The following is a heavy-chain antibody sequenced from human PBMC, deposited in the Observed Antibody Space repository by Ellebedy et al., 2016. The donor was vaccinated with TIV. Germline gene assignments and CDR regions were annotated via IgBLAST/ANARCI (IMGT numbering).Heavy chain of an antibody. V-gene: IGHV3-23*01. CDR3: ARDGRIVGAYLGPIDY. Sequence: PGGSLRLSCAASGFTFSSYAISWVRQTPGKGLEWVSGISGSGDDTYYEDSVKGRFTISRDNAKNSLYLQMNSLRDEDTAVYYCARDGRIVGAYLGPIDYWGQGTLVTVSS. J-gene: IGHJ4*02. CDR2: ISGSGDDT. D-gene: IGHD1-26*01. CDR1: GFTFSSYA.